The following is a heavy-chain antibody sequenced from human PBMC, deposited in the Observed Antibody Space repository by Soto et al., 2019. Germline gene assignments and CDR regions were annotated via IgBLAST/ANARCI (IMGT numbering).Heavy chain of an antibody. D-gene: IGHD3-9*01. CDR1: GGYVSSGSYY. CDR3: ARAGHLSGWYYFDY. V-gene: IGHV4-61*01. Sequence: QVQLQESGPGLVKPSETLSLTCTVSGGYVSSGSYYWSWIRQPPGKGLEWIGYIYYSGSTKYNPSLKSRVTISVDTSKNQFSLKVSSVTAVDTAVYYCARAGHLSGWYYFDYWGQGTLVTVSS. CDR2: IYYSGST. J-gene: IGHJ4*02.